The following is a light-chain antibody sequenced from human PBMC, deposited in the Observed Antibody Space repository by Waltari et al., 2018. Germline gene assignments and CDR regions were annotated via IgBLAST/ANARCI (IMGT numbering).Light chain of an antibody. V-gene: IGLV2-14*01. CDR2: EFT. CDR1: SSDLGAYIY. CDR3: TSYTRSTLL. J-gene: IGLJ3*02. Sequence: QSALTQPASVSGSPGQSITISCTGTSSDLGAYIYVSWYQHHPGQAPKLMIYEFTNRPSGISYRFSGSKSANTASLTISGLQAEDEAVYYCTSYTRSTLLFGGGTKLTVL.